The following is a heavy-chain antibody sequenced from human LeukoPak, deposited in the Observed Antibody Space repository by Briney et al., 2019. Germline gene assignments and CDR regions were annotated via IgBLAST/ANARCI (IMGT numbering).Heavy chain of an antibody. CDR1: GGTFSSYA. D-gene: IGHD3-22*01. CDR2: IIPILGIA. V-gene: IGHV1-69*04. Sequence: GASVKVSCKASGGTFSSYAISWVRQAPGQGLEWMGRIIPILGIANYAQKFQGRVTITADKSTSTAYMELSSLRSEDTAVYYCARLLSDSSGYSSPFDYWGQGTLVTVSS. CDR3: ARLLSDSSGYSSPFDY. J-gene: IGHJ4*02.